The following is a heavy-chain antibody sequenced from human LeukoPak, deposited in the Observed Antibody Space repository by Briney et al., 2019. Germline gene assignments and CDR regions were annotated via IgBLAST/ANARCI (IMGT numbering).Heavy chain of an antibody. V-gene: IGHV3-30*02. CDR1: GFTFSSYG. CDR3: AKDTYYYGSGSYYVRWFDP. Sequence: PGGSLRLSCAASGFTFSSYGMHWVRQAPGKGLEWVAFIRYDGSNKYYADSVKGRFTFSRDNSKNTLYLQMNSLRAEDTAVYYCAKDTYYYGSGSYYVRWFDPWGQGTLVTVSS. D-gene: IGHD3-10*01. CDR2: IRYDGSNK. J-gene: IGHJ5*02.